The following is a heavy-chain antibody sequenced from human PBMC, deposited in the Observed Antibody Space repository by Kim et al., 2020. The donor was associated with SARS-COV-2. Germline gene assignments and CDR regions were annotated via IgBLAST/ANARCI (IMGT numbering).Heavy chain of an antibody. Sequence: SETLSLACTVSGGSISSYYWSWIRQPPGKGLEWIGYIYYSGSTNYNPSLKSRVTISVDTSKNQFSLKLSSVTAADTALYYCARGPDATYYYGMYVWGQGT. D-gene: IGHD2-2*01. J-gene: IGHJ6*02. CDR2: IYYSGST. CDR1: GGSISSYY. CDR3: ARGPDATYYYGMYV. V-gene: IGHV4-59*01.